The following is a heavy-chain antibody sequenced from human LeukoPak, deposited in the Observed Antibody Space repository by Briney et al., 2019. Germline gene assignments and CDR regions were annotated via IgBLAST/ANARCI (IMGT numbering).Heavy chain of an antibody. D-gene: IGHD6-13*01. CDR1: GFTFRSYA. CDR3: ARGCSAGTPHNWFDP. CDR2: IYSSGST. Sequence: PGGSLRLSCAASGFTFRSYAMSWIRQPAGKGLEWIGRIYSSGSTNYNPSLRSRVTISVDTSKNQFSLKLSSVTAADTAVYYCARGCSAGTPHNWFDPWGQGTLVTVSS. J-gene: IGHJ5*02. V-gene: IGHV4-4*07.